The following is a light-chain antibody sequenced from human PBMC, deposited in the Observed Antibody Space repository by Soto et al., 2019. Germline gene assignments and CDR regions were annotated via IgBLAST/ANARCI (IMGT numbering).Light chain of an antibody. CDR3: QQRSNLWT. CDR2: DAS. V-gene: IGKV3-11*01. CDR1: QSVSSY. J-gene: IGKJ1*01. Sequence: EVVLTQSPGTLSLSTGERATLSFRASQSVSSYLAWYQQKPGQAPRLLIYDASNRATGIPARFSGSGSGTDFTLTISSLEPEDFAVYYCQQRSNLWTFGQGSKVDIK.